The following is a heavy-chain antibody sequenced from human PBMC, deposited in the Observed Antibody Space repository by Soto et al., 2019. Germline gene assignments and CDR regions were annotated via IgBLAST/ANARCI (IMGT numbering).Heavy chain of an antibody. CDR3: ARGRVRYSSSKYFDH. V-gene: IGHV1-8*01. J-gene: IGHJ4*02. CDR1: GYTFTSYD. Sequence: QVQLVQSGAEVKKPGASVKVSCKASGYTFTSYDINWVRQATGQGPEWMGWMNPDSAHTGYARKFRDRISMTRNTSITTAYMELTSLRSDDTAIYCCARGRVRYSSSKYFDHWGRGTLVTVSS. CDR2: MNPDSAHT. D-gene: IGHD6-6*01.